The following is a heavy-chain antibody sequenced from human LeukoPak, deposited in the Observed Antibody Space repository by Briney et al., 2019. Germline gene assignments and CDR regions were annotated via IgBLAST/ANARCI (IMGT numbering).Heavy chain of an antibody. V-gene: IGHV3-21*06. CDR3: AKDTQGMTGGFDY. CDR1: GFTFSSYS. D-gene: IGHD4-23*01. CDR2: ISSSSSYI. Sequence: PGGSLRLSCAASGFTFSSYSMNWVRQAPGKGLEWVSSISSSSSYIYYADSVKGRFTISRDNAKNSLYLQMNSLRAEDTAVYYCAKDTQGMTGGFDYWGQGTLVTVSS. J-gene: IGHJ4*02.